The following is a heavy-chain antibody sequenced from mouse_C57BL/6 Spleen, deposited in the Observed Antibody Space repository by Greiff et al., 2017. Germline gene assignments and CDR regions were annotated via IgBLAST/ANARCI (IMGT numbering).Heavy chain of an antibody. J-gene: IGHJ3*01. V-gene: IGHV1-18*01. CDR2: IDPTNGDT. CDR1: GYTFTDTN. Sequence: SVPELVKPGASVKIPCTASGYTFTDTNMHWVKQSPGQSLEWIGKIDPTNGDTIYNQKFKGKATLTVDTASSTAYMELRSLTSEDNAVYYCSRGGLSGTYAYWGQGTLVTVSA. CDR3: SRGGLSGTYAY. D-gene: IGHD4-1*01.